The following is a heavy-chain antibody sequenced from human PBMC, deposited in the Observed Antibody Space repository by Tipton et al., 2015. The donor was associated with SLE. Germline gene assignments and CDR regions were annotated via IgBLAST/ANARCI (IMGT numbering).Heavy chain of an antibody. CDR2: IYYSGST. V-gene: IGHV4-39*07. CDR3: ARDSYDSSGYYPDAFDI. CDR1: GGSISSGSYY. D-gene: IGHD3-22*01. Sequence: TLSLTCTVSGGSISSGSYYWGWIRQPPGKGLEWIGSIYYSGSTNYNPSLKSRVTISVDTSKNQFSLKLSSVTAADTAVYYCARDSYDSSGYYPDAFDIWGQGTMVTVSS. J-gene: IGHJ3*02.